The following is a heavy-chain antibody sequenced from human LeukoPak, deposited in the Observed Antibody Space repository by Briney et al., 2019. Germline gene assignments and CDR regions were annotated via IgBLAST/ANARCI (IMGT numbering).Heavy chain of an antibody. V-gene: IGHV3-53*01. CDR3: ARATDEAWAFDY. Sequence: GGSLRLSCAASGFTVSSNYMSWVRQAPGKGLEWVSVIYSGGSTYYADSVKGRFTISRDNSKNTLYLQMNSLRAEDTAVYYCARATDEAWAFDYWGQGTLVTVSS. CDR1: GFTVSSNY. D-gene: IGHD4-17*01. CDR2: IYSGGST. J-gene: IGHJ4*02.